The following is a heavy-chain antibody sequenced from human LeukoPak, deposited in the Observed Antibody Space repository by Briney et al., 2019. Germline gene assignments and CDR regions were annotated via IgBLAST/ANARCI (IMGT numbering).Heavy chain of an antibody. CDR3: ARDTSFYYDSFMDY. Sequence: PGGSLRLSCAASGFAFSSYAMSWVRQAPGKGLEWVSAISGSDSSTYYADSVKGRFTISRDNSKNTMYLQMNSLRAEDTAVYYCARDTSFYYDSFMDYWGQGTLVTVS. CDR1: GFAFSSYA. V-gene: IGHV3-23*01. J-gene: IGHJ4*02. CDR2: ISGSDSST. D-gene: IGHD3-22*01.